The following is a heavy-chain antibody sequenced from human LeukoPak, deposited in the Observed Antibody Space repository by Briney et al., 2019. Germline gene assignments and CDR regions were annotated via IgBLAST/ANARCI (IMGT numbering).Heavy chain of an antibody. CDR2: ISGSGGST. Sequence: APPRLFRAASGFSFSRYAMSRVLQAPGKGLEWVSAISGSGGSTYYADSVKGRFTISRDNSKNTLYLQMNSLRAEDTAVYYCAKSADYGDYVGYFDYWGQGTLVTVSS. J-gene: IGHJ4*02. CDR1: GFSFSRYA. D-gene: IGHD4-17*01. V-gene: IGHV3-23*01. CDR3: AKSADYGDYVGYFDY.